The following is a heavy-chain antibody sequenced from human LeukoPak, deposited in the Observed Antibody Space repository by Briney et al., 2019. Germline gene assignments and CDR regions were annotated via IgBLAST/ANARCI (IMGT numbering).Heavy chain of an antibody. CDR3: ARGVSYFLDY. D-gene: IGHD2/OR15-2a*01. J-gene: IGHJ4*02. Sequence: PGGSLRLSCAASGFTFSSYAMHWVRQAPGKGLEWVAVISYDGSNKYYADSVKGRFTISRDNSKNTLYLQMNSLRAEDTAVYYCARGVSYFLDYWGQGTLVTVSS. CDR1: GFTFSSYA. CDR2: ISYDGSNK. V-gene: IGHV3-30-3*01.